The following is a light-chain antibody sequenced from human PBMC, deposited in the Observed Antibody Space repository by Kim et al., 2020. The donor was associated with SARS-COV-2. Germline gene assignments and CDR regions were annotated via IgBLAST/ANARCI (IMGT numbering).Light chain of an antibody. J-gene: IGKJ2*01. Sequence: EIVMTQSPATLSVSPGERATLSCRASQSITSNLAWYQQKPDQAPSLLIYGASTRATGIPARFSGSGFGTQFTLTISSLQSEDIAVYYCHQYTDWPTLGQGTKLEI. CDR3: HQYTDWPT. V-gene: IGKV3-15*01. CDR1: QSITSN. CDR2: GAS.